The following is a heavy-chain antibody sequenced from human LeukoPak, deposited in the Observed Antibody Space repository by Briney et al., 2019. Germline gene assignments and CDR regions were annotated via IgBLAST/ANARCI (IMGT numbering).Heavy chain of an antibody. CDR2: MNPNSGNT. J-gene: IGHJ4*02. Sequence: GASVKVSCKASGYTFTSYDINWVRQATGQGLEWMGWMNPNSGNTGYAQKFQRRVTITRNTSISTAYMELSSLRSEDTAVYYCARRSIAARKAFDYWGQGTLVTVSS. CDR3: ARRSIAARKAFDY. D-gene: IGHD6-6*01. V-gene: IGHV1-8*03. CDR1: GYTFTSYD.